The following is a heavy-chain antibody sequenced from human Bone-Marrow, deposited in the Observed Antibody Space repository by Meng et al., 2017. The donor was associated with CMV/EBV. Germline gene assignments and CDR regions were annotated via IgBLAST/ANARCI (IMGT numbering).Heavy chain of an antibody. CDR2: INPSGGST. CDR3: AREGGSYLYYYYYGMDV. J-gene: IGHJ6*02. CDR1: GYTFTSYG. D-gene: IGHD1-26*01. V-gene: IGHV1-46*01. Sequence: ASVKVSCKGSGYTFTSYGISWVRQAPGQGLEWMGIINPSGGSTSYAQKFQGRVTMTRDTSTSTVYMELSSLRSEDTAVYYCAREGGSYLYYYYYGMDVWGQGTTVTVSS.